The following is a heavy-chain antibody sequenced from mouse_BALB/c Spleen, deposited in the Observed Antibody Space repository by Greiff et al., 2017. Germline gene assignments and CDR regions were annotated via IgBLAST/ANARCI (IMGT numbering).Heavy chain of an antibody. CDR2: IDPANGNT. CDR1: GFNIKDTY. CDR3: ARGLPLYYYAMDY. V-gene: IGHV14-3*02. Sequence: VQLQQSGAELVKPGASVKLSCTASGFNIKDTYMHWVKQRPEQGLEWIGRIDPANGNTKYDPKFQGKATITADTSSNTAYLQLSSLTSEDTAVYYCARGLPLYYYAMDYWGQGTSVTVSS. D-gene: IGHD5-5*01. J-gene: IGHJ4*01.